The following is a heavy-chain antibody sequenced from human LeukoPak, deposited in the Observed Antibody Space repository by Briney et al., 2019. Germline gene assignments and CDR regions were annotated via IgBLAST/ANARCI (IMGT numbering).Heavy chain of an antibody. V-gene: IGHV3-53*01. Sequence: GGSLRLSCAASGFTVSSNYMSWVRQAPGKGLEWVSVIYSGGSTYYADSVKGRFTISRDNSKNTLYLQMNSLRAEDTAVYYCARGLFDYYDSSGYYYYWGQGTLVTVSS. D-gene: IGHD3-22*01. J-gene: IGHJ4*02. CDR1: GFTVSSNY. CDR3: ARGLFDYYDSSGYYYY. CDR2: IYSGGST.